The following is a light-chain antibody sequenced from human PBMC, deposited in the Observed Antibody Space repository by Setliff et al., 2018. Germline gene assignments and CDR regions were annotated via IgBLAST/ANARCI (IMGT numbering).Light chain of an antibody. CDR1: NSDVGGYNY. CDR2: EVT. V-gene: IGLV2-14*03. J-gene: IGLJ1*01. Sequence: QSALTQPAAVSGSPGQSITISCAGTNSDVGGYNYVSWYQQHPDKAPKLIIYEVTKRPSGVSDRFSGSKSGNTASLTISGLQAEDEADYYCSSYKNTNKNVFGTGTKVTVL. CDR3: SSYKNTNKNV.